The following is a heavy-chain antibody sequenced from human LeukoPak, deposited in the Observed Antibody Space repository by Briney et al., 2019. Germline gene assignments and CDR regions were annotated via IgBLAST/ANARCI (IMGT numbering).Heavy chain of an antibody. D-gene: IGHD4-17*01. J-gene: IGHJ4*02. CDR2: IRSKANSYAT. Sequence: GGSLRLSCAASGFTFSGSAMHWVRQASGKGLEWVGRIRSKANSYATAYAASVKGRFTISRDDSKNTAYLQMNSLKTEDTAVYYCTRPASDGDDFDYWGQGTLVTVSS. CDR1: GFTFSGSA. CDR3: TRPASDGDDFDY. V-gene: IGHV3-73*01.